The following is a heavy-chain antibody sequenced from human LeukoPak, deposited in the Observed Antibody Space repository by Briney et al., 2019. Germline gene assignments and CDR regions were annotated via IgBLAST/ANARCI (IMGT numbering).Heavy chain of an antibody. Sequence: GASVKVSCKTSGYTFTDYYLHWVRQAPGQGLECMGWINIKTGGTKYPQKFQGRVTMTRDTSISTAYMELSRLRSDDTAVYYCARGLRVLDSSGYYALGYWGQGTLVTVSS. CDR2: INIKTGGT. CDR1: GYTFTDYY. V-gene: IGHV1-2*02. J-gene: IGHJ4*02. D-gene: IGHD3-22*01. CDR3: ARGLRVLDSSGYYALGY.